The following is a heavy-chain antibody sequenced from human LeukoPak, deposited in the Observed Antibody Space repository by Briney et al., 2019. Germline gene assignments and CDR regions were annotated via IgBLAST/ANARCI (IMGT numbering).Heavy chain of an antibody. CDR2: MNPNSGNT. D-gene: IGHD1-26*01. V-gene: IGHV1-8*01. CDR3: AAHSGSYVANAFDI. J-gene: IGHJ3*02. Sequence: ASVKVSCTASGYTFTSYGINWVRQATGQGLEWMGWMNPNSGNTGYAQKFQGRVTMTRNTSISTAYMELSSLRSEDTAVYYCAAHSGSYVANAFDIWGQGTMVTVSS. CDR1: GYTFTSYG.